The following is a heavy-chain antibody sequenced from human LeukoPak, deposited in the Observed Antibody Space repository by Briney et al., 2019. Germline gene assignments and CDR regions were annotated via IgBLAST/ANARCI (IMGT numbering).Heavy chain of an antibody. D-gene: IGHD6-19*01. CDR2: IYTSGST. Sequence: SETLSLTCTVSGGSISSYYWSWIRQPAGKGLEWIGRIYTSGSTNYNPSVKSRVTMSVDTSKNQFSLKLSSVTAADTAVYYCARRAVAGDYWYFDLWGRGTLVTVSS. CDR1: GGSISSYY. CDR3: ARRAVAGDYWYFDL. V-gene: IGHV4-4*07. J-gene: IGHJ2*01.